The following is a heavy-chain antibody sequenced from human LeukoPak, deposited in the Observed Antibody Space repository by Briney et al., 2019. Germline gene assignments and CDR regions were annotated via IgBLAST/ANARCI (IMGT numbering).Heavy chain of an antibody. D-gene: IGHD3-10*01. CDR1: GFTFSYYA. J-gene: IGHJ4*02. CDR3: ATPHAGPGGGTNYPPHY. V-gene: IGHV3-23*01. CDR2: ISASGGTT. Sequence: GGSLRLSCAASGFTFSYYAMSWVRQAPGKGPEWVSRISASGGTTYYTNSVKGRFTISRDNSKNTLYLQMNSLRAEDTALYYCATPHAGPGGGTNYPPHYWGQGTLVTVSS.